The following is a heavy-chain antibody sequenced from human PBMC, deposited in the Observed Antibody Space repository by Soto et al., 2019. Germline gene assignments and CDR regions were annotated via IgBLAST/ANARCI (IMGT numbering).Heavy chain of an antibody. CDR1: GFIFSDYW. CDR2: MKYDGREK. CDR3: PRAGVAPGLYFDH. D-gene: IGHD2-15*01. Sequence: EVQLVESGGGLVQPGGSLRLSCAASGFIFSDYWMNWVRQAPGKGLEWVASMKYDGREKKYVDSVTGRFTISRDNAENSVYLQMASLRAEDTAVYYCPRAGVAPGLYFDHWRQGTPVTVSS. V-gene: IGHV3-7*05. J-gene: IGHJ4*02.